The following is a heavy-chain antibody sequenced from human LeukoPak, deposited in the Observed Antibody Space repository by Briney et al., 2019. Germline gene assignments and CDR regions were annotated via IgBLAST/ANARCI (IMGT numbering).Heavy chain of an antibody. CDR2: ISSSSSYM. CDR1: GFTFSSYS. Sequence: GGSLRLSCAASGFTFSSYSVNWVRQAPGKGLEWVSYISSSSSYMYYADSMKGRFTISRDNAKNSLYLQMNSLRAEDTAVYYCARDNRARMTDYWGQGTLVTVSS. CDR3: ARDNRARMTDY. J-gene: IGHJ4*02. V-gene: IGHV3-21*01.